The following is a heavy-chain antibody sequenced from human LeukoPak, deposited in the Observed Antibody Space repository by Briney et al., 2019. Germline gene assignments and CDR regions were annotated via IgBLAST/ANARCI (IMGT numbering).Heavy chain of an antibody. D-gene: IGHD4-17*01. CDR1: GYSISSGYY. V-gene: IGHV4-38-2*02. J-gene: IGHJ3*02. CDR2: IYHSGST. Sequence: KPSETLSLTCTVSGYSISSGYYWGWIRQPPGKGLEWIGSIYHSGSTYYNPSLKSRVTISVDTSKNQFSLKLSSVTAADTAVYYCAIPRYYGDYVADAFDIWGQGTMVTVSS. CDR3: AIPRYYGDYVADAFDI.